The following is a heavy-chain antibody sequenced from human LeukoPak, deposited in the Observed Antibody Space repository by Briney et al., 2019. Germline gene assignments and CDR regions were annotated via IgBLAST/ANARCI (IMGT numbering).Heavy chain of an antibody. D-gene: IGHD6-13*01. J-gene: IGHJ4*02. V-gene: IGHV4-31*03. CDR1: GGSISSGCYY. CDR2: IYYSGST. CDR3: ASLGGIAAAGSSDY. Sequence: SETLSLTCTVSGGSISSGCYYWSWIRQHPGKGLEWIGYIYYSGSTYYNPSLKSRVTISVDTSKNQFSLKLSSVTAADTAVYYCASLGGIAAAGSSDYWGQGTLVTVSS.